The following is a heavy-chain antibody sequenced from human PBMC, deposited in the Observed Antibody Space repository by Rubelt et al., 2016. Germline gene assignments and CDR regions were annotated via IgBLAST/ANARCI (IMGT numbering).Heavy chain of an antibody. Sequence: EVQLVESGGGLVQPGGSLRLSCATSGFTFSNYWMNWVRQAPGKGLEWVANIKQDGSEKYYVDSVKGRFTISRDNARNSLYLQMNRLRVEDTAMYYCARENYFDYWGQGILVIVST. CDR2: IKQDGSEK. J-gene: IGHJ4*02. CDR3: ARENYFDY. CDR1: GFTFSNYW. V-gene: IGHV3-7*01.